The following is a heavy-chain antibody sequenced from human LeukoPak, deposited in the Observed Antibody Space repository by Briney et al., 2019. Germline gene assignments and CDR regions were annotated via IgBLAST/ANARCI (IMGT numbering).Heavy chain of an antibody. D-gene: IGHD3-3*02. Sequence: PSETLSLTCTVSGGSISSSSYYWSWIRQPPGKGLEWIGYIYNSGSTNYNPSLKSRVTISVDTSKNQFSLKLSSVTAADTAVYYCARMAFDAFDIWGQGTMVTVSS. CDR1: GGSISSSSYY. CDR2: IYNSGST. J-gene: IGHJ3*02. CDR3: ARMAFDAFDI. V-gene: IGHV4-61*01.